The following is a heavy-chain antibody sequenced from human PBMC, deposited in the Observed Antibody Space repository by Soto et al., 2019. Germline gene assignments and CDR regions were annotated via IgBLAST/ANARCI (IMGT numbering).Heavy chain of an antibody. CDR3: AGGIAARPLGY. D-gene: IGHD6-6*01. CDR2: IYHSGST. V-gene: IGHV4-30-2*01. J-gene: IGHJ4*02. CDR1: GGSISSGGYS. Sequence: QLQLQESGSGLVKPSQTLSLTCAVSGGSISSGGYSWSWIRQPPRKGLEWIGYIYHSGSTNYDPSLKSRITISVDRSKNQFSLKLSSVTAADTAVYYCAGGIAARPLGYWGQGTLVTVSS.